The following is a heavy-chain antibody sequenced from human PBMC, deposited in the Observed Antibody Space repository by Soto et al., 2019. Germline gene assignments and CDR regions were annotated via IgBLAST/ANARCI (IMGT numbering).Heavy chain of an antibody. CDR1: GFTFSSYS. D-gene: IGHD6-19*01. CDR2: ISSHSSTL. V-gene: IGHV3-48*02. CDR3: VRDGSGNLYLNWFDP. J-gene: IGHJ5*02. Sequence: GGSLRLSCAASGFTFSSYSMNWVRQAPGKGLEWISYISSHSSTLYYADSVKGRFTISRDNAGNSLYLQMNSLRDEDAAVYYCVRDGSGNLYLNWFDPWGQGTLVTVSS.